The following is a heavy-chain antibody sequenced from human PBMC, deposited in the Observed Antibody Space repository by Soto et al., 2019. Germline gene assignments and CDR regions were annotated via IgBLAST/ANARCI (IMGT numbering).Heavy chain of an antibody. CDR1: GGSVSGFS. V-gene: IGHV4-34*01. J-gene: IGHJ4*02. CDR3: ARALVDTGGIYFFNY. D-gene: IGHD2-8*02. Sequence: LSLTCVVYGGSVSGFSWGWIRQPPGKGLEWIGEINYLGNTNYNPSLKSRVTISVDTSKNQFSLELSSVTAADTAVYYCARALVDTGGIYFFNYWGQGTLVTVSS. CDR2: INYLGNT.